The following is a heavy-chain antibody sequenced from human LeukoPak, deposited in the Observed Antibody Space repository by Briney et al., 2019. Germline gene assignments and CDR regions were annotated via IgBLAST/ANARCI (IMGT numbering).Heavy chain of an antibody. J-gene: IGHJ4*02. CDR3: ARHGTGTGYPLDY. D-gene: IGHD3/OR15-3a*01. CDR1: GVSINSHY. CDR2: GHYSGTT. V-gene: IGHV4-59*08. Sequence: PWETLSLTCTVSGVSINSHYRSWIRQSPGKGLEWIAYGHYSGTTNYNPSLKSRVTISVDTSKNQFSLKLTSVGAADTAMYYCARHGTGTGYPLDYWGLGTLVTVSS.